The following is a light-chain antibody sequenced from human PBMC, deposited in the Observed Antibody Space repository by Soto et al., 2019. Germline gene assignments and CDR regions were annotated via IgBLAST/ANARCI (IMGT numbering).Light chain of an antibody. V-gene: IGKV3-11*01. CDR2: DAS. CDR3: QQRSNWSFT. CDR1: QSVSSY. Sequence: LKQSVAALSLYQEERATLSCRASQSVSSYLAWYQQKPGQAPRLLIYDASNRATGIPARFSGSGSGTDFTLTISSLEPEDFAVYYCQQRSNWSFTFGQGGRPEIK. J-gene: IGKJ5*01.